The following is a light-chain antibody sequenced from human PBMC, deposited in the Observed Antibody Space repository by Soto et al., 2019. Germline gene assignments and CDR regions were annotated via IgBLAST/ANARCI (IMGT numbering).Light chain of an antibody. V-gene: IGKV1-39*01. Sequence: DIQMTQSPSSLSASEGDRVTITCRASQSISISLNWYQHKPGKDPKLLIYAASSLQSGVPSRFSGSGSGTDFTLTISSLQPEDFATYYCQKSYTTPTCGPGTRLEI. CDR1: QSISIS. CDR2: AAS. J-gene: IGKJ5*01. CDR3: QKSYTTPT.